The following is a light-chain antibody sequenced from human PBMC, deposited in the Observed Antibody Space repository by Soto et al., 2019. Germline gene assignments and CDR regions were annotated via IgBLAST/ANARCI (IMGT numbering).Light chain of an antibody. CDR3: QQYRNWPPWT. V-gene: IGKV3-15*01. CDR2: GAS. Sequence: EMEMTQSPATLSVSPGEGATLSCRATEHVGANLAWYQQKPGQPPRLLVYGASTRATGVPARFRGSGFGTEFTLPINGLQSEDFAIYYCQQYRNWPPWTFGPGTRVDIK. J-gene: IGKJ1*01. CDR1: EHVGAN.